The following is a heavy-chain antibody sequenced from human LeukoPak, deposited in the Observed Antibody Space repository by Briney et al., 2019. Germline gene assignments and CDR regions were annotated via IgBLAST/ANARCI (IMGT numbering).Heavy chain of an antibody. CDR2: IKQDGSEK. CDR3: ARDLLFGNSSGWYDY. J-gene: IGHJ4*02. Sequence: GGSLRLSCAASGFTFSSYWMSWVRQAPGKGLEWVANIKQDGSEKYYVDSVKGRFTISRDNAKNSLYLQMNSLRAEDTAVYYCARDLLFGNSSGWYDYWGQGTLVTVSS. CDR1: GFTFSSYW. D-gene: IGHD6-19*01. V-gene: IGHV3-7*01.